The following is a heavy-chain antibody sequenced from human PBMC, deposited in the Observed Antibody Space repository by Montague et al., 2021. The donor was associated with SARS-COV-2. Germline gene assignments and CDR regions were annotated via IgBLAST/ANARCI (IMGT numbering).Heavy chain of an antibody. D-gene: IGHD2-2*01. J-gene: IGHJ4*02. V-gene: IGHV4-59*01. Sequence: SETLSLTCTVSGASINAYYWTWIRQPPGKGLEYIGFTYYSGSANYNPSLKSRVTISVDKSKNQFSLALTSATAADTAMYYCARLAAERHCSFATCSPHWGQGILVTVSS. CDR1: GASINAYY. CDR2: TYYSGSA. CDR3: ARLAAERHCSFATCSPH.